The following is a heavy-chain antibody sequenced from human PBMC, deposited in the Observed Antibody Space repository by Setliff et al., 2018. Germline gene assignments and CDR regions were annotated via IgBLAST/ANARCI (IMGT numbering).Heavy chain of an antibody. V-gene: IGHV1-2*02. CDR1: GYIFTSYG. CDR3: ARGHCSSGECPNYFDP. CDR2: INPNSGDT. Sequence: ASVKVSCKASGYIFTSYGFSWLRQAPGQGLEWMGCINPNSGDTTFAQKFQGRVTITRDTSNSTDYMDLSRLTSDDTAVYYCARGHCSSGECPNYFDPWGQGTQVTVSS. J-gene: IGHJ5*02. D-gene: IGHD2-15*01.